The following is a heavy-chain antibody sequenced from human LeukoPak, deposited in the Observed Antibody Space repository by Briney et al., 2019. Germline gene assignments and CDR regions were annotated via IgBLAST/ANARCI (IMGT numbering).Heavy chain of an antibody. D-gene: IGHD3-22*01. CDR2: ISSSSSYI. Sequence: PGGSLRLSCAASGFTFSSYSMNWVRQAPGKGLEWVSSISSSSSYIYYADSVKGRFTISRDNAKNSLYLQMNSLRAEDTAVYYCAGSDSGYYDYYYYYYMDVWGKGTTVTVSS. CDR3: AGSDSGYYDYYYYYYMDV. V-gene: IGHV3-21*01. J-gene: IGHJ6*03. CDR1: GFTFSSYS.